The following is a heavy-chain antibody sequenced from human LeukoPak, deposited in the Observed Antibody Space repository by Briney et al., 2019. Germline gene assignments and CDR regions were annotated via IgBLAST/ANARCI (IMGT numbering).Heavy chain of an antibody. CDR3: ARGSYGGSGTY. V-gene: IGHV4-30-4*08. J-gene: IGHJ4*02. CDR1: GGSVSSGSYY. D-gene: IGHD3-10*01. CDR2: IYYSGST. Sequence: SETLSLTCTVSGGSVSSGSYYWSWIRQPPGKGLEWIGYIYYSGSTYYNPSLKSRVTISVDTSKNQFSLKLSSVTAADTAVYYCARGSYGGSGTYWGQGTLVTVSS.